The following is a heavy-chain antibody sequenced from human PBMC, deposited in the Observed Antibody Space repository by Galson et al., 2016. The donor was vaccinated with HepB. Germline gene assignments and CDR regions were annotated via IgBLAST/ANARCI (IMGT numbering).Heavy chain of an antibody. CDR3: ARGRSGSRSAFDF. CDR2: INSKNGVT. D-gene: IGHD1-26*01. V-gene: IGHV1-2*04. CDR1: GYNFTDYY. Sequence: SVKVSCKAAGYNFTDYYLHWLRQAPGQGLEWVGWINSKNGVTKYAQKFQDWVTVTRDMSISTAHLELRRLSSNDTAVYYCARGRSGSRSAFDFWGQGTLVTVSS. J-gene: IGHJ4*02.